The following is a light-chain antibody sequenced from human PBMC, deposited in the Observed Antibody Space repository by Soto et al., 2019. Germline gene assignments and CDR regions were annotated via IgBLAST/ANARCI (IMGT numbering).Light chain of an antibody. CDR1: QSVLYSSNNKNY. J-gene: IGKJ1*01. CDR3: QQYYSTPRT. V-gene: IGKV4-1*01. Sequence: DIVMTQSPDSLAVSLGERATINSKSSQSVLYSSNNKNYLAWYQQKPGQPPKLLIYWASTRESGVPDRFSGSGSGTDFTLTISSLQAEDVAGYYCQQYYSTPRTFGQGTKLEIK. CDR2: WAS.